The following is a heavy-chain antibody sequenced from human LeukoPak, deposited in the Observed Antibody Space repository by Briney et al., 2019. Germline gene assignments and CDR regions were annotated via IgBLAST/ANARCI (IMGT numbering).Heavy chain of an antibody. D-gene: IGHD5-12*01. CDR3: AREYSGYESDYFYYYMDV. CDR1: GYSISSGYY. Sequence: SETLSLTCTVSGYSISSGYYRGWIRQPPGKGLEWIGSVYHSGSSNYNPSLKSRVTISIETSKNKFSLKLTSVTAADTAVYFCAREYSGYESDYFYYYMDVWGKGTTVTVSS. CDR2: VYHSGSS. J-gene: IGHJ6*03. V-gene: IGHV4-38-2*02.